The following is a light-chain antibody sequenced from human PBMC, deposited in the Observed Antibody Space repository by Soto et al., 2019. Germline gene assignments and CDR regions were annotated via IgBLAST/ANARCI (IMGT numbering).Light chain of an antibody. CDR1: HSVGYS. CDR3: QQYSDWPLT. CDR2: GAS. V-gene: IGKV3-15*01. J-gene: IGKJ4*01. Sequence: IVMTQSPATLSVSPGERTTLSCRASHSVGYSLAWYQQKPGQAPRLLIYGASLRATSVPARFSGSGSGTEFTLTISSMQPEDFSIDYCQQYSDWPLTFGGGTKVEIK.